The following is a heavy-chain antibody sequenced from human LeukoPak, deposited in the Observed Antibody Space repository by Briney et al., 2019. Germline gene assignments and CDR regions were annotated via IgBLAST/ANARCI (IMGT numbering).Heavy chain of an antibody. J-gene: IGHJ6*02. V-gene: IGHV3-74*01. Sequence: GGSLRLSCAASGSTFSSYAMSWVRQAPGKGLVWVSRINSDGSSTSYADSVKGRFTISRDNAKNTLYLQMNSLRAEDTAVYYCARVRYSSSWGTTYYYGMDVWGQGTTVTVSS. CDR3: ARVRYSSSWGTTYYYGMDV. CDR1: GSTFSSYA. CDR2: INSDGSST. D-gene: IGHD6-13*01.